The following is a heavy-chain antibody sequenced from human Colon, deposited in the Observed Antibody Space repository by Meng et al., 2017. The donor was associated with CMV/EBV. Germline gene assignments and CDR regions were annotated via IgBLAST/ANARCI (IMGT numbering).Heavy chain of an antibody. J-gene: IGHJ4*02. CDR2: IDYSGST. Sequence: SETLSLTCNVSGGSVSSGTYHWSWIRQPPGKRLEWIGYIDYSGSTKYNPSLKSRVTMSVDTSKNQFSLKLSSVTAADTAMYYCARDGRCSRSGGSCLDYWGQGTLVTVSS. V-gene: IGHV4-61*01. CDR3: ARDGRCSRSGGSCLDY. D-gene: IGHD2-15*01. CDR1: GGSVSSGTYH.